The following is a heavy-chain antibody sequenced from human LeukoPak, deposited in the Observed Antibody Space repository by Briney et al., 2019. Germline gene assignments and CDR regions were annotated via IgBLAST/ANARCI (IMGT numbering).Heavy chain of an antibody. V-gene: IGHV3-21*01. CDR1: GFTFSSYS. CDR2: LSGSSTYI. J-gene: IGHJ6*02. CDR3: ARGRDV. Sequence: GGSLRLSCAASGFTFSSYSMNWVRQAPGKGLEWVSSLSGSSTYIFYADSVKGRFTISRDNSRNTLSLQMNSLRAEDTAVYYCARGRDVWGQGTTVTVSS.